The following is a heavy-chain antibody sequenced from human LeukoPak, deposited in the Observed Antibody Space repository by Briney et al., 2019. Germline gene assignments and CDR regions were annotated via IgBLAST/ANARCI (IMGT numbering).Heavy chain of an antibody. D-gene: IGHD6-13*01. V-gene: IGHV4-39*01. CDR2: IYYSGCT. CDR1: GGSISSSSYY. Sequence: SETLSLTCTVSGGSISSSSYYWGWIRQPPGKVLEWIGSIYYSGCTYYNPSLKSRVTISVDTSKNQFSLKLSSVTAADTAVYYCARHVGYSSPGVFDYWGQGTLVTVSS. J-gene: IGHJ4*02. CDR3: ARHVGYSSPGVFDY.